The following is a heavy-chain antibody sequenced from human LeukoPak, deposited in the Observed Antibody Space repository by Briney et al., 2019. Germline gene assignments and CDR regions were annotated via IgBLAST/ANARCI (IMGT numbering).Heavy chain of an antibody. J-gene: IGHJ3*02. CDR3: ARDRPSSSSAVRAFDI. D-gene: IGHD6-6*01. CDR1: GGTFSSHA. V-gene: IGHV1-69*05. CDR2: IIPIFGTA. Sequence: SVKVSCKASGGTFSSHAISWVRQAPGQGLEWMGGIIPIFGTANYAQKFQGRVTITTDESTSPAYMELSSLRSEDTAVYYCARDRPSSSSAVRAFDIWGQGTMVTVSS.